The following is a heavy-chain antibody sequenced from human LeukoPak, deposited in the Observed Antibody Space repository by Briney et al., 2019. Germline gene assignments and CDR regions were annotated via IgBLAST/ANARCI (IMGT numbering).Heavy chain of an antibody. J-gene: IGHJ4*02. Sequence: SETLSLTCTVSGGSISSYYWSWIRQPPGKGLEWIGYIYYSGSTNYNPSLKSRVTISVDTSKNQFSLKLSSVTAADTAVYYCARFYPSHFGYGDHWGFDYWGQGTLVTVSS. CDR3: ARFYPSHFGYGDHWGFDY. D-gene: IGHD4-17*01. V-gene: IGHV4-59*01. CDR1: GGSISSYY. CDR2: IYYSGST.